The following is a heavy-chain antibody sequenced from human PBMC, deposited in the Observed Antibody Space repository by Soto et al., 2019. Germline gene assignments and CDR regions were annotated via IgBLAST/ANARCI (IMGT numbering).Heavy chain of an antibody. CDR3: ARGVSAGVDY. CDR2: MEPSTGTT. CDR1: GYSFTSLY. J-gene: IGHJ4*02. V-gene: IGHV1-8*01. D-gene: IGHD1-26*01. Sequence: ASVKVSCKASGYSFTSLYINWVRQTAGQGLEWMGWMEPSTGTTGYAQKFQGRVTMTRDTPINTAYMELTTLTSDDTAFYYCARGVSAGVDYWGQGTLVTVSS.